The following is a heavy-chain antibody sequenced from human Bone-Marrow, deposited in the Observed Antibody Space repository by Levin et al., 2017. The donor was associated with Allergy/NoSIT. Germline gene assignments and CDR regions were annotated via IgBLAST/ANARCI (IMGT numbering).Heavy chain of an antibody. Sequence: ASVKVSCKASGYTFTSYGISWVRQAPGQGLEWMGWISAYNGNTNYAQKLQGRVTMTTDTSTSTAYMELRSLRSDDTAVYYCASHLAELRDYYYGMDVWGQGTTVTVSS. CDR1: GYTFTSYG. CDR3: ASHLAELRDYYYGMDV. J-gene: IGHJ6*02. D-gene: IGHD1-7*01. CDR2: ISAYNGNT. V-gene: IGHV1-18*01.